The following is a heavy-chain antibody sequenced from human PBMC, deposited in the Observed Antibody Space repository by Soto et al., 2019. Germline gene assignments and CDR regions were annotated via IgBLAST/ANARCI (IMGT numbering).Heavy chain of an antibody. CDR2: IIPMFGTA. J-gene: IGHJ6*02. V-gene: IGHV1-69*12. CDR3: AREIDGYYGMDV. Sequence: QVQLVQSGAEVKKPGSSVKVSCKASGGTFSTDSISWVRQAPGQGLEWMGGIIPMFGTANNAQKFKGRVTITADESTSTAYMELSSLRAEDTAVYFCAREIDGYYGMDVWGQGTTVTVAS. CDR1: GGTFSTDS.